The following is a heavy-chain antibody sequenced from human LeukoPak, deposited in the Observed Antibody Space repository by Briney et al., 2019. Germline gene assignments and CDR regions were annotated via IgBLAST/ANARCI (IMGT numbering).Heavy chain of an antibody. J-gene: IGHJ6*03. CDR3: AVGYYDILTGYYNYYYYMDV. CDR1: GGTFSSYA. CDR2: IIPIFGTV. V-gene: IGHV1-69*13. Sequence: GASVKVSCKASGGTFSSYAISWVRQAPGQGLEWMGGIIPIFGTVNYAQKFQGRVTITADESTSTAYMELSSLRSEDTAVYYCAVGYYDILTGYYNYYYYMDVWGKGTTVTISS. D-gene: IGHD3-9*01.